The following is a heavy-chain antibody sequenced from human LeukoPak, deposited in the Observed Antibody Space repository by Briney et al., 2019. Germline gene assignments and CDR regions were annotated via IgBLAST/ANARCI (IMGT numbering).Heavy chain of an antibody. D-gene: IGHD3-10*01. Sequence: ASVKVSCKASGYTFTDYFMNWVRQAPGQGLEWMGWINPKSGGTVYAQKFQGRVTMTRDTTTSTAYMELSSLRSDDTAVYYCASYRGSSGYYYYMDVWGKGTTVTVSS. V-gene: IGHV1-2*02. CDR2: INPKSGGT. CDR1: GYTFTDYF. J-gene: IGHJ6*03. CDR3: ASYRGSSGYYYYMDV.